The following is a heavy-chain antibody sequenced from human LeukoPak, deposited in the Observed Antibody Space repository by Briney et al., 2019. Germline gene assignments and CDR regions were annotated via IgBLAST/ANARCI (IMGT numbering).Heavy chain of an antibody. CDR1: GFTFRSYA. CDR3: SRPLSFGELFRLDD. V-gene: IGHV3-23*01. Sequence: GGSLRLSCAASGFTFRSYAMSWVRQAPGKGLEWVSAISGSGGTTDYADSVKGRFTISRDNAKKLLFLQMDGLRAEDTALYYCSRPLSFGELFRLDDWGQGTLVTVSS. D-gene: IGHD3-10*01. J-gene: IGHJ4*02. CDR2: ISGSGGTT.